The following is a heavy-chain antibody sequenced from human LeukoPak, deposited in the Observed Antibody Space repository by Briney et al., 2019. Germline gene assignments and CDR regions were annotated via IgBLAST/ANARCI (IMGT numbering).Heavy chain of an antibody. J-gene: IGHJ4*02. CDR1: GGTFSSYA. CDR2: IIPIFGTT. Sequence: GASVKVSCKASGGTFSSYAITWVRQAPGQGLEWMGGIIPIFGTTNYAQNFQGRVTITTDESTTTAYMGLSSLRSEDTAVYYCGSSAWWDLIPSSSWFYVDYWGQGTLVTVSS. CDR3: GSSAWWDLIPSSSWFYVDY. V-gene: IGHV1-69*05. D-gene: IGHD6-13*01.